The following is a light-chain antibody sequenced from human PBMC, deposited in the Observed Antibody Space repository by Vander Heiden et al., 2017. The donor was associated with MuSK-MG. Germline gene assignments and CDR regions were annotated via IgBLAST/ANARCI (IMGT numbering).Light chain of an antibody. Sequence: SYVLTQPPSVSVARGQTASITCGGNNIGGKSVHWYQQRPGQAPVLVVYDDGFRPSGIPERFSGSNSGNTATLTISRVEAGDEADYFCQVWDSASDHGVFGSGTKVTVL. CDR2: DDG. V-gene: IGLV3-21*02. CDR1: NIGGKS. CDR3: QVWDSASDHGV. J-gene: IGLJ1*01.